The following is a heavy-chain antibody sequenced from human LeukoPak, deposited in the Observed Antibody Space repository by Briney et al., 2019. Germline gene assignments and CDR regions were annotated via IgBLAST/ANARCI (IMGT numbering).Heavy chain of an antibody. D-gene: IGHD3-16*01. V-gene: IGHV3-7*01. CDR1: GFTFSSYW. CDR3: ARDFIRLSFDY. J-gene: IGHJ4*02. CDR2: IKQDGQEK. Sequence: GGSLRLSCAASGFTFSSYWMSWVRQAPGKGLEWVANIKQDGQEKYYVDSVKGRFTISRDNAKNSLYLQMSSLRDEDTDVYYCARDFIRLSFDYWGQGILVTVSS.